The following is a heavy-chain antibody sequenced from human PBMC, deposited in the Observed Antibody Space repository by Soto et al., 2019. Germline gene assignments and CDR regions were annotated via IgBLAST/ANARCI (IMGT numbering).Heavy chain of an antibody. CDR3: AGGPRRSTYNNFWRGQVNTSGRAV. D-gene: IGHD3-3*01. V-gene: IGHV1-8*01. CDR1: GYTFTSYD. J-gene: IGHJ6*02. Sequence: ASVKVSCKASGYTFTSYDINWVRQATGQGLEWMGWMNPNSDNTGYAQKFQGRVIMTRNTSISTAYMELSSLRSEDTAVYYCAGGPRRSTYNNFWRGQVNTSGRAVWGQGTRSPSP. CDR2: MNPNSDNT.